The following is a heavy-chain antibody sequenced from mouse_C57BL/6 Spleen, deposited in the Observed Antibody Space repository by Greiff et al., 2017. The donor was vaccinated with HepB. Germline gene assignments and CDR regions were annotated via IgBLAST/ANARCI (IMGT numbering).Heavy chain of an antibody. CDR1: GFTFSSYA. Sequence: EVMLVESGGGLVKPGGSLKLSCAASGFTFSSYAMSWVRQTPEKRLEWVATISDGGSYTYYPDNVKGRFTISRDNAKNNLYLQMSHLKSEDTAMYYCARDLYCNLYYYAMDYWGQGTSVTVSS. D-gene: IGHD2-1*01. V-gene: IGHV5-4*01. CDR2: ISDGGSYT. J-gene: IGHJ4*01. CDR3: ARDLYCNLYYYAMDY.